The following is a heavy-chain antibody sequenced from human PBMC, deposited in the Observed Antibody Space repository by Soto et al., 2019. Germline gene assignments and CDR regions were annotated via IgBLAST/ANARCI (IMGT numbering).Heavy chain of an antibody. CDR3: ARESEDLTSNFDY. Sequence: GGSLRLSCAASGFTFTRYSMNWVRQAPGKGLEWVSSISSTTNYIYYGDSMKGRFTISRDNAKNSLYLEMNSLGAEDTAVYYCARESEDLTSNFDYWGQGTLVTVSS. J-gene: IGHJ4*02. CDR1: GFTFTRYS. CDR2: ISSTTNYI. V-gene: IGHV3-21*06.